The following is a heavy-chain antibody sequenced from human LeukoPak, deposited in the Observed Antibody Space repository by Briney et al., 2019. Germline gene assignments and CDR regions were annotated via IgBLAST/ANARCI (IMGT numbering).Heavy chain of an antibody. D-gene: IGHD3-10*01. Sequence: GGSLRLSCEASGFTFTTYSMTWVRQAPGKGLEWVAFIRYDGSNKYYADSVKGRFTISRDNSKNTLYLQMNSLRAEDTAVYYCARGTPLWFGELLFYFDYWGQGTLVTVSS. V-gene: IGHV3-30*02. CDR3: ARGTPLWFGELLFYFDY. CDR1: GFTFTTYS. J-gene: IGHJ4*02. CDR2: IRYDGSNK.